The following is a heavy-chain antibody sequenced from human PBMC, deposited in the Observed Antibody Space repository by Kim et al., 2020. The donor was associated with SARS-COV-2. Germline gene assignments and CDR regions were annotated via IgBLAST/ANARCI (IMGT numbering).Heavy chain of an antibody. CDR3: ARASSGWFY. Sequence: GNTKYSQKFQGRVTITRDTSASTAYMELSSLRSEDTAVYYCARASSGWFYWGQGTLVTVSS. J-gene: IGHJ4*02. D-gene: IGHD6-19*01. V-gene: IGHV1-3*01. CDR2: GNT.